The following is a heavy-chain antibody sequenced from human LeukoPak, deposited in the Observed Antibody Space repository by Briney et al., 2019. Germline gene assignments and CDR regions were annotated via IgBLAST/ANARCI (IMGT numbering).Heavy chain of an antibody. V-gene: IGHV4-30-2*01. CDR2: IYHSGST. D-gene: IGHD4-17*01. Sequence: PSETLSLTCAVSGGSISSGGYSWSWIRQPPGKGLEWIGYIYHSGSTYYNPSLKSRVTISVDRSKNQFSLKLSSVTAADTAVYYCARVRPDYGDYVWYFDYWGQGTLVTVSS. CDR3: ARVRPDYGDYVWYFDY. CDR1: GGSISSGGYS. J-gene: IGHJ4*02.